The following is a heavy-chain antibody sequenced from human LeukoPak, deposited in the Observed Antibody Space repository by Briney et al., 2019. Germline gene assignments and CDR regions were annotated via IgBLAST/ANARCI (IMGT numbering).Heavy chain of an antibody. J-gene: IGHJ3*02. Sequence: GASVKVSCKTSVGSFSSYGISWVRQAPGQGLEWMGIIYPGDSDTRYSPSFQGQVTISADKSISTAYQQWSSLKASDTAMYYCARHEVWRWLQLRDGAAFDIWGQGTMVTVSS. CDR3: ARHEVWRWLQLRDGAAFDI. V-gene: IGHV5-51*01. CDR2: IYPGDSDT. D-gene: IGHD5-24*01. CDR1: VGSFSSYG.